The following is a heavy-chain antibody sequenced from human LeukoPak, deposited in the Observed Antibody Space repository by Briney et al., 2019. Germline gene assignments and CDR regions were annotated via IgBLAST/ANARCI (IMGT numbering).Heavy chain of an antibody. Sequence: GGSLRLSCAASGFTFSSYGMNWVRQAPGKGLEWVSSISGSGGSIYYADSVKGRFTISRDNAKNTLYLQMNSLSAEDTAVYYCAKDPSGEATYFDYWGQGTLVTVSS. CDR3: AKDPSGEATYFDY. CDR1: GFTFSSYG. D-gene: IGHD3-10*01. V-gene: IGHV3-23*01. CDR2: ISGSGGSI. J-gene: IGHJ4*02.